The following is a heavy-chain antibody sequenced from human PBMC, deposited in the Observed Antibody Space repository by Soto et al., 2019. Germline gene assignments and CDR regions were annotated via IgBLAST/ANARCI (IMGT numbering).Heavy chain of an antibody. CDR1: GGSFSGYY. CDR3: ARGHGVATILNYYYYGMDV. Sequence: SETLSLTCAVYGGSFSGYYWSWIRQPPGKGLEWIGEINHSGSTNYNPSLKSRVTISVGTSKNQFSLKLSSVTAADTAVYYCARGHGVATILNYYYYGMDVWGQGTTVTVSS. CDR2: INHSGST. J-gene: IGHJ6*02. D-gene: IGHD5-12*01. V-gene: IGHV4-34*01.